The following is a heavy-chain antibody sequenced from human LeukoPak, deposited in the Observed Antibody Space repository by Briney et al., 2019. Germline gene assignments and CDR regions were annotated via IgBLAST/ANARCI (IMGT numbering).Heavy chain of an antibody. CDR2: IYPEDSDV. V-gene: IGHV5-51*01. CDR3: ARRRGYDFDF. CDR1: GYRFATYW. D-gene: IGHD5-12*01. Sequence: GESLKISCKGSGYRFATYWIGWARQMPGKGLEWMEIIYPEDSDVRYSPSFQGQATISADKSITTVYLQWSSLKASDTATYYCARRRGYDFDFWGQGTRVIVSA. J-gene: IGHJ4*02.